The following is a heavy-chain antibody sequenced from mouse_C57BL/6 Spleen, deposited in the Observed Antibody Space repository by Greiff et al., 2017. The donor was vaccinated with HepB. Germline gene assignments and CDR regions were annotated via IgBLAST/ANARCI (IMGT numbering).Heavy chain of an antibody. CDR2: IYPSDSET. D-gene: IGHD2-4*01. J-gene: IGHJ2*01. CDR1: GYTFTSYW. Sequence: QVQLQQSGAELVRPGSSVKLSCKASGYTFTSYWMDWVKQRPGQGLEWIGNIYPSDSETHYNQKFKDKATLTVDKSSSTAYMQLSSLTSEDSAVYYCARSGDYDGKDFDYWGQGTTLTVSS. V-gene: IGHV1-61*01. CDR3: ARSGDYDGKDFDY.